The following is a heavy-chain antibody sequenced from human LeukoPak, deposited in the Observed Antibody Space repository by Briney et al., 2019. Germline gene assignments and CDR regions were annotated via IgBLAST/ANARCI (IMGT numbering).Heavy chain of an antibody. CDR1: GGSISSGDYY. J-gene: IGHJ4*02. V-gene: IGHV4-30-4*01. CDR3: AAGGDEFAY. D-gene: IGHD3-10*01. CDR2: IYYSGST. Sequence: PSETLSLTCTVSGGSISSGDYYWSWIRQPPGKGLEWIGYIYYSGSTYYNPSLEGQLTISLDRSKTHFSLRLNSVTAADTAVYFCAAGGDEFAYWGQGTLVTVSS.